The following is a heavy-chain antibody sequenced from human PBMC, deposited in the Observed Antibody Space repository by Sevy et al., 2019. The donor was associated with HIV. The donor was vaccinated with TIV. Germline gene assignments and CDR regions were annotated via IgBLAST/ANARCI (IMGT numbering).Heavy chain of an antibody. CDR3: TKVRNPALESMLEVNLRWLKGFDV. V-gene: IGHV3-23*01. Sequence: GGSLRLSCAASGFTFNTHAMNWVRQAPGKGLEWVSVISGPGYGTNYADSVKGRFTISRDNSKNTLFLQMNSLRDEDTAFYYWTKVRNPALESMLEVNLRWLKGFDVWGQGTMVTVSS. J-gene: IGHJ3*01. D-gene: IGHD3-22*01. CDR2: ISGPGYGT. CDR1: GFTFNTHA.